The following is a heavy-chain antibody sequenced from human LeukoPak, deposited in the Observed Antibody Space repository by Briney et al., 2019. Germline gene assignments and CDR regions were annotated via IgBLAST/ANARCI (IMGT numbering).Heavy chain of an antibody. CDR3: ARTNAFDY. CDR2: FSPSGAT. CDR1: GSSISTWY. V-gene: IGHV4-38-2*02. J-gene: IGHJ4*02. D-gene: IGHD2-8*01. Sequence: PSDTLSFSCTVYGSSISTWYWGLLRQPPGKGLEWVGSFSPSGATYYNPSLNSRATISRDASKNQFSLKVTSVTAADTAVYYCARTNAFDYWGQGILVTVSS.